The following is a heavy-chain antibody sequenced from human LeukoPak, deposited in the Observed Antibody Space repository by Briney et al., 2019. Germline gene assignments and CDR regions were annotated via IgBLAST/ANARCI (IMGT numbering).Heavy chain of an antibody. CDR3: ARQAAGVVY. CDR1: GFTFSTYA. CDR2: ITSNGGST. D-gene: IGHD6-13*01. J-gene: IGHJ4*02. V-gene: IGHV3-64*01. Sequence: GGSLRLSCAASGFTFSTYAMHWVRQAPGKGLQYVSGITSNGGSTYYANSVKGRFTISRDNSRNTLYLQMGSLRAEDMAVYYCARQAAGVVYWGQGTLVTVSS.